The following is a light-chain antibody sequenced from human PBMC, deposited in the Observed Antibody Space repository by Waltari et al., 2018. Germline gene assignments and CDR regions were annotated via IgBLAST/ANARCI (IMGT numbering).Light chain of an antibody. CDR3: QKYNSAPRT. Sequence: DIQMTQSPSSLSASVGDRVPIPCRASQGISNYLAWYQQKPGKVPKLLIYAASTLQSGVPSRFSGSGSGTEFTLTISSLQPEDVATYYCQKYNSAPRTFGQGTKVEIK. V-gene: IGKV1-27*01. J-gene: IGKJ1*01. CDR1: QGISNY. CDR2: AAS.